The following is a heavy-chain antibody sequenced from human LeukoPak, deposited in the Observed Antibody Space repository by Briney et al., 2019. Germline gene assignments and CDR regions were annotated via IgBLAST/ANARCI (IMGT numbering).Heavy chain of an antibody. CDR2: ISGSGGST. V-gene: IGHV3-23*01. CDR3: AKSCCWDLLPPDY. D-gene: IGHD1-26*01. J-gene: IGHJ4*02. CDR1: GFTFSNYA. Sequence: PGGSLRLSCAASGFTFSNYAMSWVRQAPGKGLEWVSAISGSGGSTYYAVSVKGRFTISRDNSKNTLYLQMNSLRAEDTAVYYCAKSCCWDLLPPDYWGQGTLVTVSS.